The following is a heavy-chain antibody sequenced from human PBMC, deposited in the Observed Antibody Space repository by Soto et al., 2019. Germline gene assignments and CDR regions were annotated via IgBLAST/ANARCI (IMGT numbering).Heavy chain of an antibody. Sequence: QVQLVESGGGVVQPGRSLRLSCAASGFTFSSYGMHWVRQAPGKGLEWVAVISYDGSNKYYADSVKGRFTISRDNSKNTLYLQMNSLRAEDTAVYYCAKDQYYYDSSGQYYYYYGMDVW. CDR2: ISYDGSNK. V-gene: IGHV3-30*18. D-gene: IGHD3-22*01. CDR3: AKDQYYYDSSGQYYYYYGMDV. CDR1: GFTFSSYG. J-gene: IGHJ6*01.